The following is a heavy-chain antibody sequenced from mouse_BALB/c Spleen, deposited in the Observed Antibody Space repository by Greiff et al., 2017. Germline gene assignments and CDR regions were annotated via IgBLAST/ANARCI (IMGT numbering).Heavy chain of an antibody. J-gene: IGHJ4*01. V-gene: IGHV5-6-4*01. Sequence: DVQLVESGGGLVKPGGSLKLSCAASGFTFSSYTMSWVRQTPEKRLEWVATISSGGSYTYYPDSVKGRFTISRDNAKNTLYLQMSSLKSEDTAMYYCTRGSTMITTEGYYWGQGTSVTVSS. CDR2: ISSGGSYT. CDR3: TRGSTMITTEGYY. D-gene: IGHD2-4*01. CDR1: GFTFSSYT.